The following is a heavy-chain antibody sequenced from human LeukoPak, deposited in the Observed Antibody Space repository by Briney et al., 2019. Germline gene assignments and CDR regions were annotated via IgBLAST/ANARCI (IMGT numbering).Heavy chain of an antibody. Sequence: TSETLSLTCTVSGGSISSGSYYWSWIRQPAGKGLEWIGRIYTSGSTNYNPSLKSRVTMSVDTSKNQFSLKLSSVTAADTAVYYCARVGPAANHFDYWGQGTLVTVSS. D-gene: IGHD2-2*01. CDR1: GGSISSGSYY. J-gene: IGHJ4*02. CDR3: ARVGPAANHFDY. V-gene: IGHV4-61*02. CDR2: IYTSGST.